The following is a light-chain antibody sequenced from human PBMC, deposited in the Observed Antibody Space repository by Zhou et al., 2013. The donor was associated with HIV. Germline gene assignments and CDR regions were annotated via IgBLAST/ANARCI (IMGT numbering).Light chain of an antibody. V-gene: IGKV1-39*01. J-gene: IGKJ4*01. CDR3: QQSHGTPLT. Sequence: DIQMTQSPSSLSASAGDRVTITCRASQTISNYLNWYQQKPGKAPKLLIYKASNLQSGVPSRFNGSGFGTDFTLTISGLKPEDFGTYYCQQSHGTPLTFGGGTKVEIK. CDR1: QTISNY. CDR2: KAS.